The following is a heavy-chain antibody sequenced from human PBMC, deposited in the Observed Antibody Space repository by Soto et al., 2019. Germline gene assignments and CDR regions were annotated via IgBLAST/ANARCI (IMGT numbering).Heavy chain of an antibody. V-gene: IGHV4-59*08. Sequence: SETLSLTCTVSGGSMRTFYWSWIRQPPGKGLEWIGCISYSGSTNYNPSLRSRVTISLDTSKNQLSLKLTSVTAADTAVYYCARHKVALAYFDYWGQGTLVTVSS. CDR1: GGSMRTFY. CDR3: ARHKVALAYFDY. D-gene: IGHD5-12*01. J-gene: IGHJ4*02. CDR2: ISYSGST.